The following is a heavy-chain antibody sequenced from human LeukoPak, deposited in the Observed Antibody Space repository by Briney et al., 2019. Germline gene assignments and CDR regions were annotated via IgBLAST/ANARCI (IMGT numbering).Heavy chain of an antibody. CDR2: ISSSGNSI. CDR1: GFTFSGYE. CDR3: ARGRFGSC. Sequence: GGSLRLSCAASGFTFSGYEMNWVRQAPGKGLEWVSYISSSGNSIYYADSVKGRFTISRDNAENSLYLQMDGLRAEDTAVYYCARGRFGSCWGQGTLVTVSS. V-gene: IGHV3-48*03. J-gene: IGHJ4*02. D-gene: IGHD3-3*01.